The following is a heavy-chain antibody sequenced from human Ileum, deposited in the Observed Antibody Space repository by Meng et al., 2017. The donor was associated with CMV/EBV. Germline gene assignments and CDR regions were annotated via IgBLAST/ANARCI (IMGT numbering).Heavy chain of an antibody. D-gene: IGHD3-10*01. CDR2: TWYGSKWYY. CDR3: TYGWPLKY. V-gene: IGHV6-1*01. CDR1: DSVSISTES. J-gene: IGHJ4*02. Sequence: QVHRHQSGPGLVKPSQTLSLTCAGDSVSISTESWNWIRQSPSRGLEWLGRTWYGSKWYYEYAVSVKSRITIIPDTSQNQISLQLNSVTPDDTAVYYCTYGWPLKYWGQGSLVTVSS.